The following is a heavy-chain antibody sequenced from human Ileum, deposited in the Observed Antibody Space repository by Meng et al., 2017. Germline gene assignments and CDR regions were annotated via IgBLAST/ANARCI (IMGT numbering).Heavy chain of an antibody. CDR3: ARSGSGLSLDY. CDR2: TYYWSKWFT. D-gene: IGHD6-19*01. V-gene: IGHV6-1*01. CDR1: GDSGTTNSGG. Sequence: QLQRVQSVPGFVKPSQTLSPTCGISGDSGTTNSGGCNWIRQSPSRGLEWLGRTYYWSKWFTDYAVSVKSRTTINPDTSTNQFSLQLNSVTPEDTAVYYCARSGSGLSLDYWGQGTLVTVSS. J-gene: IGHJ4*02.